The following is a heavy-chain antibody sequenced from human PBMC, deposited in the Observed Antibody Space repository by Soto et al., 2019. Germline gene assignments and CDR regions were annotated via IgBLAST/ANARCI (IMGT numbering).Heavy chain of an antibody. D-gene: IGHD6-13*01. CDR2: IDPSDSYT. CDR1: GYSFTSYW. V-gene: IGHV5-10-1*01. CDR3: ARPRRVLSGYYYYGMDV. Sequence: GESLKISSKGSGYSFTSYWISWVRQMPGKGLEWMGRIDPSDSYTNYSPSFQGHVTISADKSISTAYLQWSSLKASDTAMYYCARPRRVLSGYYYYGMDVWGQGTTVTVSS. J-gene: IGHJ6*02.